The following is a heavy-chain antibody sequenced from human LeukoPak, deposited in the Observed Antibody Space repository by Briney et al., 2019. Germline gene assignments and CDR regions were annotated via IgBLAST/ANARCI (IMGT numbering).Heavy chain of an antibody. J-gene: IGHJ6*03. Sequence: SETLSLTCAVYGGSFSGYYWGWIRQPPGKGLEWIGTIYYTGSTYYNPSLKSRVTISIDTSKTQFSLKVNAVTAADTAVYYCARLHYGGNYGYYYYYMDVWGKGTTVTISS. D-gene: IGHD4-23*01. CDR2: IYYTGST. CDR1: GGSFSGYY. V-gene: IGHV4-34*01. CDR3: ARLHYGGNYGYYYYYMDV.